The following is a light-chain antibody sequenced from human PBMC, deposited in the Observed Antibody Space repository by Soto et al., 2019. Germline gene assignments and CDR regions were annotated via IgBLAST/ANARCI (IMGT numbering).Light chain of an antibody. CDR2: DVS. J-gene: IGLJ3*02. Sequence: QSVLTQPRSVSESPGQSVTISCSGTSSDVGGYKYVSWYQQHPGKAPKLMIYDVSKRPSGVPDRFSGSKSGSTASLTISGLQAEDEADYYCCSYAGSFTWVFGGGTKLT. CDR3: CSYAGSFTWV. CDR1: SSDVGGYKY. V-gene: IGLV2-11*01.